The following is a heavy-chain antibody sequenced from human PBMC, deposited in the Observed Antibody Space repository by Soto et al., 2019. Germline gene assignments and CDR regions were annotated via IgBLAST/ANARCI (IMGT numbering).Heavy chain of an antibody. D-gene: IGHD6-13*01. CDR2: ISYDGSNK. Sequence: QVQLVESGGGVVQPGRSLRLSCAASGFTFSSYAMHWVRQAPGKGLEWVAVISYDGSNKYYADSVKGRFTSSRDNSKNPLYLKRNRLRAEDTAVYYGARDLAAAGSPDHTCYYGMDVWGQGTTVTVSS. CDR3: ARDLAAAGSPDHTCYYGMDV. CDR1: GFTFSSYA. V-gene: IGHV3-30-3*01. J-gene: IGHJ6*02.